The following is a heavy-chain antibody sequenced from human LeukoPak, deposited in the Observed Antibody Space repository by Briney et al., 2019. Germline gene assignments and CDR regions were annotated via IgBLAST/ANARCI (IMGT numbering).Heavy chain of an antibody. Sequence: GGSLRLSCAASGFTFSSYSMNWVRQAPGKGLEWVSSISSSSSYIYYADSVKGRFTISRDNAKNPLYLQMNSLRAEDTAVYYCARMTVVVHDAFDIWGQGTMVTVSS. CDR1: GFTFSSYS. V-gene: IGHV3-21*01. CDR3: ARMTVVVHDAFDI. J-gene: IGHJ3*02. D-gene: IGHD3-22*01. CDR2: ISSSSSYI.